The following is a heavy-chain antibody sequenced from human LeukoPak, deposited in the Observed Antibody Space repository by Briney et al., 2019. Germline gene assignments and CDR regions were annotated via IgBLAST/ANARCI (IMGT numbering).Heavy chain of an antibody. CDR3: ARDLEYFDL. J-gene: IGHJ2*01. CDR2: IQYSGST. D-gene: IGHD1-1*01. Sequence: SETLSLTCTVSGGSISSHYWSWIRQPPGKGLEWIGYIQYSGSTNYNPSLKSRVTISVDTSKNQFSLKLSSVTAADTAVYYCARDLEYFDLWGRGTLVTVSS. CDR1: GGSISSHY. V-gene: IGHV4-59*11.